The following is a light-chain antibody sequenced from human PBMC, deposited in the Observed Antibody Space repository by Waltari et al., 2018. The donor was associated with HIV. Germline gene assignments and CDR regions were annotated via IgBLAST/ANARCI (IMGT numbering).Light chain of an antibody. J-gene: IGKJ1*01. CDR2: AAS. Sequence: IQMTQSPSSVSASIGDRVTITCRASQGVSTWLTWYQQKPGKAPKLLIYAASTLQSGVPSRFSGSGSGTDFTLTITSLQPEDFATYYCQQTNSFPRTFGQGTRVDIK. CDR3: QQTNSFPRT. V-gene: IGKV1-12*01. CDR1: QGVSTW.